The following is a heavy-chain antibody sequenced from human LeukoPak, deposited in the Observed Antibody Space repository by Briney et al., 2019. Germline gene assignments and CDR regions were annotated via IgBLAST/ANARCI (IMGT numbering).Heavy chain of an antibody. CDR2: GGSGGGT. D-gene: IGHD3/OR15-3a*01. CDR3: ASRTWTGAGYYAFDI. CDR1: GFTFTNYA. J-gene: IGHJ3*02. V-gene: IGHV3-23*01. Sequence: GGSLSLSCAASGFTFTNYAVSWVRQAPGKGLEWVSAGGSGGGTYYADSVKGRFTISRDNSGNTLSLQMNSLRVDDTAVYYCASRTWTGAGYYAFDIWGQGTMVTVSS.